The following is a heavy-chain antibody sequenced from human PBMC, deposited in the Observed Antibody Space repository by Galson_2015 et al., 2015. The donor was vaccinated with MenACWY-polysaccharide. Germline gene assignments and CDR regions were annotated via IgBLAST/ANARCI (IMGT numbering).Heavy chain of an antibody. V-gene: IGHV3-48*01. CDR1: GFTFSSYS. Sequence: SLRLSCAASGFTFSSYSMNWVRQAPGKGLEWVSSISSSSSTIYYADSVKGRFTISRDNAKNSLYLQMNSLRAEDTAVYYCARDGYYYDSSGYYMYYFDYWGQGTLVTVSS. D-gene: IGHD3-22*01. CDR2: ISSSSSTI. CDR3: ARDGYYYDSSGYYMYYFDY. J-gene: IGHJ4*02.